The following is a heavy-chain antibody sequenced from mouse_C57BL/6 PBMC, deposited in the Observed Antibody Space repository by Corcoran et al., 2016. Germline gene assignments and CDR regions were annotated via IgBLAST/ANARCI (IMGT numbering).Heavy chain of an antibody. CDR2: IYPRSGNT. D-gene: IGHD1-1*01. V-gene: IGHV1-81*01. CDR1: GYTFTSYG. CDR3: ARNYGSSYGAMDY. Sequence: QVQLQQSGAELARPGASAKLSCKASGYTFTSYGISWVKQRTGQGLEWIGEIYPRSGNTKYNEKFKGKATLTADTSSSTAYMQLNSLTSEDSAVDYCARNYGSSYGAMDYWGQGTSVTVSS. J-gene: IGHJ4*01.